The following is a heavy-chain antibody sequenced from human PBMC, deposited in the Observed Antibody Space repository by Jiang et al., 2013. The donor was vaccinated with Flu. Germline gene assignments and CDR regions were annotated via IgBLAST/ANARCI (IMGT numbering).Heavy chain of an antibody. CDR3: ASLKGGYCSGGSCYGRYYFDY. CDR2: IYYSGST. J-gene: IGHJ4*02. Sequence: GPGLVKPSETLSLTCTVSGGSISSYYWSWIRQPPGKGLEWIGYIYYSGSTNYNPSLKSRVTISVDTSKKQFSLELTSVTAADTAVYYCASLKGGYCSGGSCYGRYYFDYWGQGTLVTVSS. V-gene: IGHV4-59*01. CDR1: GGSISSYY. D-gene: IGHD2-15*01.